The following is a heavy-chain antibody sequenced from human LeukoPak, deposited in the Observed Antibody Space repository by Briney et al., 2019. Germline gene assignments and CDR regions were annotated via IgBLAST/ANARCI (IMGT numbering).Heavy chain of an antibody. CDR2: IGHTGSIT. D-gene: IGHD3-16*01. V-gene: IGHV3-48*01. CDR3: AKGARLRLGEDFDY. Sequence: GGSLRLSCAGSGFTFSSYSMNWVRHAPGKGLEWVSYIGHTGSITDYADSVKGRFTISRDNSKNTVYLQMNSLRAEDTAVYCCAKGARLRLGEDFDYWGQGTLVTVSS. J-gene: IGHJ4*02. CDR1: GFTFSSYS.